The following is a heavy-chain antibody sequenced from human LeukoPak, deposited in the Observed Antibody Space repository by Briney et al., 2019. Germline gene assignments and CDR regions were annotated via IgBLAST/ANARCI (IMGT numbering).Heavy chain of an antibody. Sequence: ASVKVFCKSSGYTFTGYYMHWVRQAPGQGLEAMGWINPNSGGTNYAQKFQGRVTMTRDTSISTAYMELSRLRSDDTAVYYCARDQPRIAAAADAFDIWGQGTMVTVSS. V-gene: IGHV1-2*02. J-gene: IGHJ3*02. D-gene: IGHD6-13*01. CDR2: INPNSGGT. CDR3: ARDQPRIAAAADAFDI. CDR1: GYTFTGYY.